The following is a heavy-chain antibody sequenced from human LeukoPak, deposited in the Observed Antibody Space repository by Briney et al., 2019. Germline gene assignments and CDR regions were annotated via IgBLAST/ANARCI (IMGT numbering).Heavy chain of an antibody. D-gene: IGHD6-19*01. V-gene: IGHV1-2*02. Sequence: GASVKVSCKASGYTFTSYGISWVRQAPGQGLEWMGWINPNSGGTNYAQKFQGRVTMTRDTSISTAYMELSRLRSDDTAVYYCARGSYSSYDAFDIWGQGTMVTVSS. CDR1: GYTFTSYG. CDR3: ARGSYSSYDAFDI. J-gene: IGHJ3*02. CDR2: INPNSGGT.